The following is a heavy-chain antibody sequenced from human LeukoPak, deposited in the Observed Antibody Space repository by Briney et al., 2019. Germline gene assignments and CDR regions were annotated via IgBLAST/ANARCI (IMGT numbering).Heavy chain of an antibody. J-gene: IGHJ4*02. Sequence: ASVKVSCKASGYTFTSNYIHWVRQAPGQGLEWMGMINPRDGSTSYAQKFQGRVTVTRDTSTSTVHMELSGLRSEDTAVYYCARGQEGFDYWGQGTLVTVSS. CDR3: ARGQEGFDY. CDR1: GYTFTSNY. V-gene: IGHV1-46*01. CDR2: INPRDGST.